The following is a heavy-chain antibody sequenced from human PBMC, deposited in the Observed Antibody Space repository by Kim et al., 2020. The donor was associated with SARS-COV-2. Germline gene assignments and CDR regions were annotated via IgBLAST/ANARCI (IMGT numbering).Heavy chain of an antibody. CDR3: ATSRTFDY. V-gene: IGHV3-7*01. Sequence: GTTKHYVDSVQGRFTISRDNAKNSLYLQMNSLRAEDTAVYYCATSRTFDYWGQGTLVTVSS. J-gene: IGHJ4*02. CDR2: GTTK.